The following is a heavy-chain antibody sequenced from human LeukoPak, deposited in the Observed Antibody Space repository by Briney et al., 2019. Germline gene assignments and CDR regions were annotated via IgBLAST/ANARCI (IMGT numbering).Heavy chain of an antibody. D-gene: IGHD2-8*01. Sequence: ASVKVSCKASGYTFTSYDINWVRQATGQGLEWMGWMNPNSGNTGYAQKFQGRVTMTRNTSISTAYMELSSLRSEDTAVYYCAKGRGLWARCSMNCWGQGTLVTVSS. CDR1: GYTFTSYD. J-gene: IGHJ4*02. CDR2: MNPNSGNT. CDR3: AKGRGLWARCSMNC. V-gene: IGHV1-8*01.